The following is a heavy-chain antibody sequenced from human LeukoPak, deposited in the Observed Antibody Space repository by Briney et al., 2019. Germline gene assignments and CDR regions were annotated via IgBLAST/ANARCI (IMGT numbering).Heavy chain of an antibody. J-gene: IGHJ3*02. Sequence: SGTLSLTWAVSGGSISSYYWSWIRPPPGEGRGWGVYIYYSGSTNYNSSLKSRVSISIATSKNQCSLKLSSVTAADTAVDYCASGRAYYCGSGSSRGAFDIWGQGTMVTVSS. CDR3: ASGRAYYCGSGSSRGAFDI. CDR2: IYYSGST. V-gene: IGHV4-59*08. CDR1: GGSISSYY. D-gene: IGHD3-10*01.